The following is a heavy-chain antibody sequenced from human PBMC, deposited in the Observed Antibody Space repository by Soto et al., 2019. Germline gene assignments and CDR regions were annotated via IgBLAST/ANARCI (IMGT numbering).Heavy chain of an antibody. Sequence: QITLKASGPTVVKPTQTLTLTCAFSGLSLSTSEAAVGWIRQPPGKALEVLALIYWDGDQRYSPSVGSRLTISNAASKNLVYLTMTGLGPEDTSTNCCAYRPGPAAFGSGTYCLTWGQGPLFYVSS. CDR2: IYWDGDQ. V-gene: IGHV2-5*02. CDR1: GLSLSTSEAA. CDR3: AYRPGPAAFGSGTYCLT. J-gene: IGHJ5*02. D-gene: IGHD3-10*01.